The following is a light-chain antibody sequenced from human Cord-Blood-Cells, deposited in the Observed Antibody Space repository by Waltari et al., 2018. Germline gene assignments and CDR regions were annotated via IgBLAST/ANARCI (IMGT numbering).Light chain of an antibody. J-gene: IGKJ1*01. Sequence: DIVMTQTPLPLSVTPGQQASISCTSSQSLLHSDGKTYLYWYLQKPGQSPQLLIYEVSSRVSGVPDRFSGSVSGTDFTLKISRVEAEDVGVYYCMQGIHLRTFGQGTKVEIK. V-gene: IGKV2-29*02. CDR1: QSLLHSDGKTY. CDR2: EVS. CDR3: MQGIHLRT.